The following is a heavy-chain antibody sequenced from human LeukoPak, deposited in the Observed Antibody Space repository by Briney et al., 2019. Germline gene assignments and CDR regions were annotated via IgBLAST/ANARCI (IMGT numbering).Heavy chain of an antibody. CDR3: ATDRPDYYGSGSYNV. Sequence: ASVKVSCKVSGYTLTELSMHWVRQAPGKGLECMGGFDPEDGETIYAQKFQGRVTMTEGTSTDTGYMELSSLRSEDTAVYYCATDRPDYYGSGSYNVWGQGTLVTVST. J-gene: IGHJ4*02. V-gene: IGHV1-24*01. D-gene: IGHD3-10*01. CDR2: FDPEDGET. CDR1: GYTLTELS.